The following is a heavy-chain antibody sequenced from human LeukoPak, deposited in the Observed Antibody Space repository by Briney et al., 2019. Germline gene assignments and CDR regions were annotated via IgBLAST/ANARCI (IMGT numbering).Heavy chain of an antibody. CDR1: GGTFISYA. J-gene: IGHJ3*02. CDR3: ARESYYDSSGYSHDAFDI. D-gene: IGHD3-22*01. Sequence: SVTVSCKASGGTFISYAISWVRQAPGQGLEWMGGIIPIFGTANYAQKFQGRVTITADESTSTAYMELSSLRSEDTAVYYCARESYYDSSGYSHDAFDIWGQGTMVTVSS. CDR2: IIPIFGTA. V-gene: IGHV1-69*13.